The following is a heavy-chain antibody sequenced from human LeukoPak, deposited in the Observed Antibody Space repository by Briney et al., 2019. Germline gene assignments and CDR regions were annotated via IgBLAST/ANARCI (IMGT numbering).Heavy chain of an antibody. CDR3: ARDFDSSSWLDNYYYYYYMDV. J-gene: IGHJ6*03. V-gene: IGHV3-30*04. CDR2: ISYDGSNK. D-gene: IGHD6-13*01. Sequence: PGGSLRLSCAASGFTFSSYAMHWVRQAPGKGLEWVAVISYDGSNKYYADSVKGRFTISRDNSKNTLYLQMNSLRAEDTAVYYCARDFDSSSWLDNYYYYYYMDVWGKGTTVTVSS. CDR1: GFTFSSYA.